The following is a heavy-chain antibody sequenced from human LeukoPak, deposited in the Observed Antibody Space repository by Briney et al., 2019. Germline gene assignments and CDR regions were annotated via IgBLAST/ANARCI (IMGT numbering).Heavy chain of an antibody. Sequence: SETLSLTCTVSGGSISSGGYYWSWIRQHPGKGLEWIGYIYYSGSTYYNPSLKSRVTISVDTSKNQFSLKLSSVTAADTAVYYCARDLTYNDAFDIWGQGTMVTVSS. V-gene: IGHV4-30-4*08. CDR1: GGSISSGGYY. CDR3: ARDLTYNDAFDI. D-gene: IGHD1-1*01. CDR2: IYYSGST. J-gene: IGHJ3*02.